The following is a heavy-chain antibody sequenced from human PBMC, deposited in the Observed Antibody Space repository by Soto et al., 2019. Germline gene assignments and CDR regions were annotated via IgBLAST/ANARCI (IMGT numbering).Heavy chain of an antibody. D-gene: IGHD6-13*01. J-gene: IGHJ5*01. CDR3: ARDIAAAVGASLDS. Sequence: PSETLSLTCTVSGGSLSSGDLYWSWIRQPPGKGLEWIGYIYYTGTTQYNPSLRSRVAMSLDTSKNQFSLKLSSVTAADTAVYYCARDIAAAVGASLDSWGQGTLVMVAS. CDR2: IYYTGTT. V-gene: IGHV4-30-4*01. CDR1: GGSLSSGDLY.